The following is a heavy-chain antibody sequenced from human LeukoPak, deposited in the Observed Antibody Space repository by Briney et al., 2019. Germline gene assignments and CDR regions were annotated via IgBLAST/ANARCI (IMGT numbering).Heavy chain of an antibody. J-gene: IGHJ4*02. V-gene: IGHV4-39*01. Sequence: SEALSLTCTVSGGSISNNDYYWGWIRQLPGKGLEWIGSMYHSGNTKYNAALKSRVTTSVDTSKNQIFLKLSSVTAADTAIYYCARHWFGESTHFDYWGPGTLVTVSS. CDR2: MYHSGNT. CDR1: GGSISNNDYY. D-gene: IGHD3-10*01. CDR3: ARHWFGESTHFDY.